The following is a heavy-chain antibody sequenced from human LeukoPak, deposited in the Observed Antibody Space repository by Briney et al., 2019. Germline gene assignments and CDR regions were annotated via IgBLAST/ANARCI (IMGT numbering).Heavy chain of an antibody. Sequence: GGSLRLSCAASGFTFSSYWMSWVRQAPGKGLEWVSVIYSGGSTYYADSVKGRFTISRDNSKNTLYLQMNSLRAEDTAVYYCARAQYYDFWSGYYFDYWGQGTLVTVSS. CDR2: IYSGGST. J-gene: IGHJ4*02. V-gene: IGHV3-66*02. D-gene: IGHD3-3*01. CDR3: ARAQYYDFWSGYYFDY. CDR1: GFTFSSYW.